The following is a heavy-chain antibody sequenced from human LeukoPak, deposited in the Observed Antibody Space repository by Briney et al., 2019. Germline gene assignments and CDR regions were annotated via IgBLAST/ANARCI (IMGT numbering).Heavy chain of an antibody. D-gene: IGHD3-3*02. J-gene: IGHJ4*02. V-gene: IGHV4-39*01. CDR1: GGSISSSSYY. CDR2: IYYSGST. CDR3: ASTYISLFKTDY. Sequence: PSETLSLTCTVSGGSISSSSYYWGWIRQPPGKGLEWIGSIYYSGSTYYNPPLKSRVTISVDTSKNQFSLKLSSVTAADTAVYYCASTYISLFKTDYWGQGTLVTVSS.